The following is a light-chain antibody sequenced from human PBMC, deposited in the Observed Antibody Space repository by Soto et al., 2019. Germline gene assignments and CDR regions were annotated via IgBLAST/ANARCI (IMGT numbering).Light chain of an antibody. Sequence: DIVIKQPAYFLSVSRVESATIKCMSSQSILYRSNGKEYLAWYQQKPGQTTNLIIYWASARESGVPDRFSGSGSGTDFTLTISSLQAEDVAVYYCQQFFTNPLTFGGGTMVDIK. CDR3: QQFFTNPLT. CDR2: WAS. J-gene: IGKJ4*02. CDR1: QSILYRSNGKEY. V-gene: IGKV4-1*01.